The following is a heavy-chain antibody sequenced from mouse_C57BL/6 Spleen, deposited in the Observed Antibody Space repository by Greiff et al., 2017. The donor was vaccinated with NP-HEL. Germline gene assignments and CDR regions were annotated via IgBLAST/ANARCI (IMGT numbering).Heavy chain of an antibody. J-gene: IGHJ4*01. CDR1: GYTFTDYN. CDR2: INPNNGGT. CDR3: ARYGWDEEAMDY. Sequence: VQLKESGPELVKPGASVKMSCKTSGYTFTDYNMHWVKQSHGKSLEWIGYINPNNGGTSYNQKFKGKATLTVNKSSSTAYMELRSLTSEDSAVYYCARYGWDEEAMDYWGQGTSVTVSS. D-gene: IGHD1-2*01. V-gene: IGHV1-22*01.